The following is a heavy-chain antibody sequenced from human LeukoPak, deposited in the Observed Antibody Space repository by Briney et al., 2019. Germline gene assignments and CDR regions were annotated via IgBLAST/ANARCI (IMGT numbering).Heavy chain of an antibody. CDR1: GATFSSYA. V-gene: IGHV1-69*05. CDR3: ARLWFGELKDYGMDV. CDR2: IIPIFGTA. Sequence: SVKVSCKASGATFSSYAISWVRQATEQGLELVGRIIPIFGTANYAQKFQGRVTITTDESTSTAYMELSSLRSEDTAVYYCARLWFGELKDYGMDVWGQGTTVTVSS. J-gene: IGHJ6*02. D-gene: IGHD3-10*01.